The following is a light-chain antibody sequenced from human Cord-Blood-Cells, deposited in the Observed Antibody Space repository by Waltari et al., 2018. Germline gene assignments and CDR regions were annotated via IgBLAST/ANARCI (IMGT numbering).Light chain of an antibody. CDR2: DAS. V-gene: IGKV1-5*01. J-gene: IGKJ2*01. CDR3: QQYNSYSPYT. Sequence: DIQMTQSPSTLPASVGERVTITCRASQSISGWLAWYQQKPGKAPKLLIYDASSLESGVPSRFSGSGSGTEFTLTISSLQPDDFATYYCQQYNSYSPYTFGQGTKLEIK. CDR1: QSISGW.